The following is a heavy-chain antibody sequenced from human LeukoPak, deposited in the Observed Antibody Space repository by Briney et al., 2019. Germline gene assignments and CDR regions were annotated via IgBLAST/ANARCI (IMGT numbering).Heavy chain of an antibody. J-gene: IGHJ4*02. CDR2: IYPGYSDT. CDR3: ARQDIEYSSPRHVYYFDY. V-gene: IGHV5-51*01. Sequence: GESLKISCKGSGYSFTSYWIGWVRQMPGKGLEWMGIIYPGYSDTRYSPSFQGQVTISADKSISTAYLQWSSLKASDTAMYYCARQDIEYSSPRHVYYFDYWGQGTLVTVSS. D-gene: IGHD6-6*01. CDR1: GYSFTSYW.